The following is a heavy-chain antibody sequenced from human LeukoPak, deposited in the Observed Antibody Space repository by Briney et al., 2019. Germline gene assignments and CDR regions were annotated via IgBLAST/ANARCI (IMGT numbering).Heavy chain of an antibody. Sequence: GGSLRLSCAASGFTFNSYSMHWVRQAPGKGLEWVSAISGSGDTTYYADSVKGRFTISRDNSKNTVYLQMNSLRAEQDTAVYYCAKDRHGGNSGPYYFDYWGQGTLVTVSS. CDR2: ISGSGDTT. J-gene: IGHJ4*02. V-gene: IGHV3-23*01. D-gene: IGHD4-23*01. CDR3: AKDRHGGNSGPYYFDY. CDR1: GFTFNSYS.